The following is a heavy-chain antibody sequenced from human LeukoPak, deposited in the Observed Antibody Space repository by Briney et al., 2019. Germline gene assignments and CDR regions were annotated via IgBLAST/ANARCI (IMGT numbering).Heavy chain of an antibody. CDR1: GGSISSSSYY. CDR2: IYYSGST. J-gene: IGHJ3*02. CDR3: ARDPIRITMIVVPRWAFDI. V-gene: IGHV4-39*07. Sequence: SETLSLSCTVSGGSISSSSYYWGWIRQPPGKGLEGIGRIYYSGSTYYNPSLKSRVTISVDTSKNQFSLKLSSVTAADTAVYYCARDPIRITMIVVPRWAFDIWGQGTMVTVSS. D-gene: IGHD3-22*01.